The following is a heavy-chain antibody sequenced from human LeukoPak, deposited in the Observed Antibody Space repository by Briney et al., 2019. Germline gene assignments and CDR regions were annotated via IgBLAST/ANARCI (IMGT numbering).Heavy chain of an antibody. CDR1: GGSISSGDSY. V-gene: IGHV4-30-4*01. Sequence: SETLSLTCTVSGGSISSGDSYWSWIRQPPGKGLEWIGYIYHSGSTYYNPSLKSRVTISVDTSKNQFSLKLSSVTAAGTAVYYCARARYGDYPDYWGQGTLVTVSS. CDR2: IYHSGST. J-gene: IGHJ4*02. CDR3: ARARYGDYPDY. D-gene: IGHD4-17*01.